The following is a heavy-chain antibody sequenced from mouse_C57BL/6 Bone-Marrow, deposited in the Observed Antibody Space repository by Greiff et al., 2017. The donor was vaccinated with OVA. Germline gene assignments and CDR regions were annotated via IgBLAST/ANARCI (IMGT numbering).Heavy chain of an antibody. CDR2: IYPGSGST. J-gene: IGHJ2*01. V-gene: IGHV1-55*01. CDR3: ARLLPSYVDY. Sequence: QVQLKQPGAELVKPGASVKMSCTASGYTFTSYWITWVKQRPGQGLEWIGDIYPGSGSTNSNEKFKSKATLTVDTSSSTAYMQLSSQTSEDTAVYYCARLLPSYVDYWGQGTTLTVSS. D-gene: IGHD1-1*01. CDR1: GYTFTSYW.